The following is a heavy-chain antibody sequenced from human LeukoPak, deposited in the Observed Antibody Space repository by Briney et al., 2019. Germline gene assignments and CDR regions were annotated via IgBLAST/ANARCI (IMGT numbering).Heavy chain of an antibody. D-gene: IGHD2-15*01. CDR2: ISGSGGGA. Sequence: GGSLRLSCAASGFTFSSYAMSWVRQAPGKRLEWVSAISGSGGGAYYADSVKGRFTISRDNSKNTLYLQMNSLRAEDTAVYYCAKDFMDIVVVVAATWWFDPWGQGTLVTVSS. CDR3: AKDFMDIVVVVAATWWFDP. J-gene: IGHJ5*02. V-gene: IGHV3-23*01. CDR1: GFTFSSYA.